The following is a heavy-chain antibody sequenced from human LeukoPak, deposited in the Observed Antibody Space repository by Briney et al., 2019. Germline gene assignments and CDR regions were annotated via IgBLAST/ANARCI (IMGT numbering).Heavy chain of an antibody. J-gene: IGHJ4*02. CDR1: GFTFSSYW. CDR3: ARELAGHYYGSGSSFDY. Sequence: GGSLRLSCAPSGFTFSSYWMSWFRQAPGKGLEWVANTNQDGSEKYYVDSVKGRFTISRDNAKKSLDLQMNSLRAEDTAVYYCARELAGHYYGSGSSFDYWGQGTLVTVSS. D-gene: IGHD3-10*01. V-gene: IGHV3-7*01. CDR2: TNQDGSEK.